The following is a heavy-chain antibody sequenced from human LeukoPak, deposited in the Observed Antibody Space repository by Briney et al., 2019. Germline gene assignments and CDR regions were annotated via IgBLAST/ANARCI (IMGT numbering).Heavy chain of an antibody. CDR1: GVSITNGYW. V-gene: IGHV4-4*02. CDR3: ARDGMLGAAHEGDAFDI. CDR2: IYHNGRT. J-gene: IGHJ3*02. Sequence: SETLSLTCVVSGVSITNGYWWYWVRQTPGKGLEWIGEIYHNGRTKYNPSLKSRVSILVDKSKNQFSLNLNSVTAADTAVYYCARDGMLGAAHEGDAFDIWGQGTMVTVSS. D-gene: IGHD1-26*01.